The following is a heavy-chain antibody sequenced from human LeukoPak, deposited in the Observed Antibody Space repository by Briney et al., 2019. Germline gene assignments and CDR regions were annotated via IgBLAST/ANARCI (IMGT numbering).Heavy chain of an antibody. V-gene: IGHV1-2*02. CDR2: INPNSGGT. CDR1: GYTFTGYY. J-gene: IGHJ4*02. CDR3: ASNVLLWFGELIDY. Sequence: ASVKVSCKASGYTFTGYYMHWVRQAPGQGLEWMGWINPNSGGTNYAQKFQGRVTMTRDTSISTAYMELSRLRPDDTAVYYCASNVLLWFGELIDYWGQGTLVTVSS. D-gene: IGHD3-10*01.